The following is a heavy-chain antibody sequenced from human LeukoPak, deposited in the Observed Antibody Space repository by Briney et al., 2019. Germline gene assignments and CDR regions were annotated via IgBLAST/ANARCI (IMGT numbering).Heavy chain of an antibody. V-gene: IGHV3-13*01. J-gene: IGHJ6*02. CDR2: IGSAGDT. CDR1: GFTFSSYD. D-gene: IGHD5-18*01. Sequence: GGSLRLFCAASGFTFSSYDMHWVRQVRGKAVEWVSVIGSAGDTYYSGSVKGRFTISRENARNSLYLQMNSLREGDTAVYYCVRGRFNYGWGLDVWGQGTTVTVSS. CDR3: VRGRFNYGWGLDV.